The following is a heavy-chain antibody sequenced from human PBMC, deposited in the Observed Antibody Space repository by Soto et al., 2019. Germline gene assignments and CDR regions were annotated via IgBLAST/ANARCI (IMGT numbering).Heavy chain of an antibody. V-gene: IGHV4-30-4*01. Sequence: SETLSLTCSVSVASISSGDYYWTWARQAPGKGLEWIGYISYTGRTHHNPSLRSRAAISVDTSNNHLSLRLSSVTAADTAVYYCASIHTHYDYVWGTSRMGSYLDYWRQGTMVT. CDR3: ASIHTHYDYVWGTSRMGSYLDY. CDR1: VASISSGDYY. J-gene: IGHJ4*02. CDR2: ISYTGRT. D-gene: IGHD3-16*02.